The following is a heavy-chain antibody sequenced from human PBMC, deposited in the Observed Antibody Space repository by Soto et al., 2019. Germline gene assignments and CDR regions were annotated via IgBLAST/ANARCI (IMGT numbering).Heavy chain of an antibody. Sequence: GGSLRLSCEASGFSLTSHAMSWVRQAPGMGLEWVSAISRSGDSTYYGASVKGRFIVSRDNSKNIVYLQMKKLRVGDTAVYYCARDTPRHDFWSGYSDSWGQGTLVTVSS. V-gene: IGHV3-23*01. CDR3: ARDTPRHDFWSGYSDS. D-gene: IGHD3-3*01. J-gene: IGHJ4*02. CDR1: GFSLTSHA. CDR2: ISRSGDST.